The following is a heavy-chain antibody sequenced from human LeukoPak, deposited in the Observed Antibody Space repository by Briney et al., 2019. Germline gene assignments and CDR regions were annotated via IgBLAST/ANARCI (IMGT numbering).Heavy chain of an antibody. V-gene: IGHV1-18*01. CDR3: ARGLQENLAWLQAFSAFDI. CDR1: GGTFSSYG. D-gene: IGHD6-19*01. J-gene: IGHJ3*02. Sequence: ASVKVSCKASGGTFSSYGISWVRQAPRQGLEWMGWISAYNGDTNYAQKLQGRVTMTTDTSTSTAYMELRSLRSDDTAVYYCARGLQENLAWLQAFSAFDIWGQGTMVTVSS. CDR2: ISAYNGDT.